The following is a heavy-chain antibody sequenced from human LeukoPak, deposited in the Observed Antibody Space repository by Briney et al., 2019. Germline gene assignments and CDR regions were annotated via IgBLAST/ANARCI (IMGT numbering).Heavy chain of an antibody. V-gene: IGHV3-30*02. D-gene: IGHD6-6*01. CDR3: AKDYIVSSSPIYYFD. CDR1: GFNFNSYG. CDR2: IRYDGINK. J-gene: IGHJ4*01. Sequence: PGGSLRLSCEASGFNFNSYGMHWVRQAPGKGLEWVAFIRYDGINKYYGDSVKGRFTISRDSSKNTLYLEMNSLRPEDTAVYYCAKDYIVSSSPIYYFD.